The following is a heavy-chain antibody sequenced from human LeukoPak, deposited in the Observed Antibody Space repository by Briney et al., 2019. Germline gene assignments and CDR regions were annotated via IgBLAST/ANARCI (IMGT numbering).Heavy chain of an antibody. CDR2: ISSSSSYI. V-gene: IGHV3-21*01. J-gene: IGHJ4*02. D-gene: IGHD7-27*01. CDR3: STGGPTNFDS. Sequence: GGSLRLSCAASGFTFSSYSMNWVRQAPGKGLEWVSSISSSSSYIYYADSVKGRFTISRDNAKNSLYLQMNSLRPEDTAMYYCSTGGPTNFDSWGQGTLVTVSS. CDR1: GFTFSSYS.